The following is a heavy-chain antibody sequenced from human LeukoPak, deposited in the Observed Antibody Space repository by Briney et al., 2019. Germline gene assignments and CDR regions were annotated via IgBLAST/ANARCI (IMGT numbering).Heavy chain of an antibody. Sequence: KPSETLSLTCAVFGDSISSSNWWSWVRQPPGKGLEWIGEIYHGGTTNYNPSLKSRVTISIDKSKNHFSLNLSSVSAADTAVYYCATTTVTPNGGAFDIWGQGTLVTVSS. CDR2: IYHGGTT. CDR3: ATTTVTPNGGAFDI. CDR1: GDSISSSNW. V-gene: IGHV4-4*02. J-gene: IGHJ3*02. D-gene: IGHD4-17*01.